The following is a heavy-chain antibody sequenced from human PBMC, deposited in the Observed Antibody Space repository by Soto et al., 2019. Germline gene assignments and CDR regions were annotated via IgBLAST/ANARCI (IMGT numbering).Heavy chain of an antibody. Sequence: PGGSLRLSCEVSGFSVTDSMSWIRQAPGKGLEWVAYISDRGTTIFYADSVRGRFTISRDSAQNSLFLVMDSLRVDDTAIYYCARVVGLHPHTWLDPWGQGTLVTVSS. V-gene: IGHV3-11*01. CDR2: ISDRGTTI. J-gene: IGHJ5*02. CDR3: ARVVGLHPHTWLDP. CDR1: GFSVTDS.